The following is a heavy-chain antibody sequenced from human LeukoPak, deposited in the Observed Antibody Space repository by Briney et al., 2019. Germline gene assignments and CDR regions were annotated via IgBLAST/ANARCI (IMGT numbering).Heavy chain of an antibody. CDR3: ARERSSGRRGAFDI. V-gene: IGHV1-46*01. J-gene: IGHJ3*02. Sequence: GASVKVSCKASGYTFTSYYMHWVRQAPAQGREWMGIINPSGGSTSYAQKFQGRVTMTSDMSTSTVYMELSSLRSEDTAVYYCARERSSGRRGAFDIWGQGTMVTVSS. D-gene: IGHD6-19*01. CDR2: INPSGGST. CDR1: GYTFTSYY.